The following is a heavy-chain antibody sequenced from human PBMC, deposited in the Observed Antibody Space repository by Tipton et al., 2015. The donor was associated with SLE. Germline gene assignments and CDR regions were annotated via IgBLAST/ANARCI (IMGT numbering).Heavy chain of an antibody. J-gene: IGHJ4*02. CDR3: ARDFSYGDFLDY. Sequence: QSGAEVKKPGASVKVSCKASGYTFTGYYIHWVRQAPGQGLEWMGRINPNSGGTNYVQKFQGRVTMTRDTSISTAYMELSSLRSDDTAVYYCARDFSYGDFLDYWGQGALVTVSS. D-gene: IGHD4-17*01. CDR1: GYTFTGYY. V-gene: IGHV1-2*06. CDR2: INPNSGGT.